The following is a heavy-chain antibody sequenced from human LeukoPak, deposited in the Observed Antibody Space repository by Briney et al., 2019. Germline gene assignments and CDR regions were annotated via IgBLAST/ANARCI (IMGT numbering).Heavy chain of an antibody. Sequence: GGSLRLSCAASGFTFDDYAMHWVRQAPGKGLEWVSLISGDGGSTYYADSVKGRFTISRDNSKNSLYLQMNSLRTEDTALYYCAKDLSQDAYGFWSGTWNAFDIWGQGTMVTVSS. D-gene: IGHD3-3*01. CDR3: AKDLSQDAYGFWSGTWNAFDI. V-gene: IGHV3-43*02. CDR2: ISGDGGST. J-gene: IGHJ3*02. CDR1: GFTFDDYA.